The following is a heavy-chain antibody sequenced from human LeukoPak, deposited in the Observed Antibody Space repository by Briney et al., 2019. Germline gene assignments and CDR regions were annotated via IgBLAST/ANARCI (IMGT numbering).Heavy chain of an antibody. CDR3: TRGDEFPFDY. D-gene: IGHD1-26*01. J-gene: IGHJ4*02. CDR2: IISKANSYAT. V-gene: IGHV3-73*01. CDR1: GFTLRGPA. Sequence: GGSLRLSCAASGFTLRGPAVHWARHASWNRLALVDRIISKANSYATAHAASVKGRFTISRDDSTNSAYLQMNSLKTEDTAVYYCTRGDEFPFDYWGQGTLVTVSS.